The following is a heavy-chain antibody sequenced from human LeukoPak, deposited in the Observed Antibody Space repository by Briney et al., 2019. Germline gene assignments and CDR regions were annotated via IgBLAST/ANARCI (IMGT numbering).Heavy chain of an antibody. CDR2: INHSGGT. CDR3: ARAGAYTGRLDY. Sequence: PSETLSLTCAVYGGSFSGYYWSWIRQPPGKGLEWIGEINHSGGTKYNPSLKSRVTISVDTSKNQFSLKLSSVTAADTAMYYCARAGAYTGRLDYWGQGTLVTVSS. D-gene: IGHD1-1*01. CDR1: GGSFSGYY. V-gene: IGHV4-34*01. J-gene: IGHJ4*02.